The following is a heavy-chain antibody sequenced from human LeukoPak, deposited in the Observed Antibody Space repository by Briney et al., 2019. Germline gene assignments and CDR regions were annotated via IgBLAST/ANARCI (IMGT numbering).Heavy chain of an antibody. CDR2: ISYDGSNK. Sequence: QPGGSLRLSCAASGFTFSSYAMHWVRQAPGKGLEWVAVISYDGSNKYYADSVKGRFTISRDNSKNTLYLQMNSLRAEDTAVYYCAKDHSGSPPYWGQGTLVTVSS. CDR1: GFTFSSYA. D-gene: IGHD1-26*01. V-gene: IGHV3-30-3*01. J-gene: IGHJ4*02. CDR3: AKDHSGSPPY.